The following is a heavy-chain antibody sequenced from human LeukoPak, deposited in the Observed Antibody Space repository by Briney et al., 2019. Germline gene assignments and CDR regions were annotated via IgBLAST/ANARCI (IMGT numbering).Heavy chain of an antibody. CDR3: ARGRLGCSSTSCYSGLDWFDP. Sequence: WETLSLTCAVYGGSFSGYYWSWIRQPPGKGLEWIGEINHSGSTNYNPSLKSRVTISVDTSKTQFSLKLSSVTAADTAVYYCARGRLGCSSTSCYSGLDWFDPWGQGTLVTVSS. J-gene: IGHJ5*02. CDR1: GGSFSGYY. V-gene: IGHV4-34*01. CDR2: INHSGST. D-gene: IGHD2-2*01.